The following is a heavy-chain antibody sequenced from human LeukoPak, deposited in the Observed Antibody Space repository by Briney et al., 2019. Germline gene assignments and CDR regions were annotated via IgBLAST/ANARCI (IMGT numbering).Heavy chain of an antibody. Sequence: SSETLSLTCAVYGGSFSGYYWSWIRQPPGKGLEWIGEINHSGSTNYNPSLKSRVTISVDTSKNQFSLKLSSVTAADTAVYYCARRGSAAVNWFDPWGQGTLVTVSS. J-gene: IGHJ5*02. D-gene: IGHD3-16*01. V-gene: IGHV4-34*01. CDR1: GGSFSGYY. CDR3: ARRGSAAVNWFDP. CDR2: INHSGST.